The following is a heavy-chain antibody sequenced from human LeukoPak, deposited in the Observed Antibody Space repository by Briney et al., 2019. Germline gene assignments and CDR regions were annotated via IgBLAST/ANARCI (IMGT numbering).Heavy chain of an antibody. CDR1: GFEFGTFG. J-gene: IGHJ4*01. D-gene: IGHD2-2*01. CDR3: AKGSTVPH. CDR2: IRSDGSEG. Sequence: GGSLRLSCDGSGFEFGTFGVHWVRQPPGKGLTWVAFIRSDGSEGFYTDSVKGRFTVSRNNRNDTVFLQLTKVTTADTGVYYCAKGSTVPHWGHGTLVTVS. V-gene: IGHV3-30*02.